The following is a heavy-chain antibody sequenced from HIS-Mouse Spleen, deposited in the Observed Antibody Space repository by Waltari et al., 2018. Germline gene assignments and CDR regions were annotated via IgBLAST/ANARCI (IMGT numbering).Heavy chain of an antibody. CDR2: IYYCGST. D-gene: IGHD6-25*01. Sequence: QVQLQESGPGLVKPSETLSLTCTVSGGSISSYYWSWIRQPPGKGLEWIGYIYYCGSTNYNPSLKSRVTISVDTSKNQFSLKLSSVTAADTAVYYCARIPYSSGVFDYWGQGTLVTVSS. CDR3: ARIPYSSGVFDY. J-gene: IGHJ4*02. V-gene: IGHV4-59*01. CDR1: GGSISSYY.